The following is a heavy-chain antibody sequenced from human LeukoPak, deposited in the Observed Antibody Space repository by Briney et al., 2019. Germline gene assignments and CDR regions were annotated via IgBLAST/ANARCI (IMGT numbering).Heavy chain of an antibody. J-gene: IGHJ3*02. V-gene: IGHV1-69*05. CDR1: GGTFSSYA. Sequence: SVKVSCKASGGTFSSYAISWVRQAPGQGLEWVGGIIPIFGTANYAQKFQGRVTITTDESTSTAYMELSSLRSEDTAVYYCARGGYSTKPVAFDIWGQGTMVTVSS. CDR2: IIPIFGTA. D-gene: IGHD6-13*01. CDR3: ARGGYSTKPVAFDI.